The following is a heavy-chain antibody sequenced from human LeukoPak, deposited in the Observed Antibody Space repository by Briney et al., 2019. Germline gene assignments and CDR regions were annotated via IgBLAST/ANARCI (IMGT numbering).Heavy chain of an antibody. J-gene: IGHJ4*02. Sequence: GGSLRLSCEASGFTFTTYSMTWVRQAPGKGLEWVSIISSGSSAIFSADALKGRFTISRDDAQNLLYLDMNSLRAEDTAVYYCARGHTAVTRHFDFWGQGTLVTVSS. CDR3: ARGHTAVTRHFDF. CDR2: ISSGSSAI. D-gene: IGHD4-17*01. V-gene: IGHV3-21*01. CDR1: GFTFTTYS.